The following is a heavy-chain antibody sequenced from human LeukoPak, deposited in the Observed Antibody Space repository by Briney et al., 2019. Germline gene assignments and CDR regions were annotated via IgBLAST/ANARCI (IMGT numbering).Heavy chain of an antibody. CDR2: INPNSGGT. D-gene: IGHD2-15*01. V-gene: IGHV1-2*02. CDR1: GYTFTGYY. Sequence: GASVKVSCKASGYTFTGYYMHWVRQAPGQGLEWMGWINPNSGGTNYAQKFQGRVTMTRNTSISTAYMELSSLRSEDTAVYYCASHSNYCSGGSCPSDYFDYWGQGTLVTVSS. CDR3: ASHSNYCSGGSCPSDYFDY. J-gene: IGHJ4*02.